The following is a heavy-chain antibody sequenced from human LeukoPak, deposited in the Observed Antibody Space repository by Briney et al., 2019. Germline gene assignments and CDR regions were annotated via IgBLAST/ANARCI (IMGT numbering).Heavy chain of an antibody. D-gene: IGHD3-10*01. CDR2: ITSGSTI. Sequence: GGSLRLSCAASGFTFSSYEMNWVRQAPGKGLEWVSYITSGSTIYYADSVKGRFTISGDNAKNSLYLQMNSLRAEDTAVYYCARESDYGSGSIFDYWGQGTLVTVSS. J-gene: IGHJ4*02. V-gene: IGHV3-48*03. CDR3: ARESDYGSGSIFDY. CDR1: GFTFSSYE.